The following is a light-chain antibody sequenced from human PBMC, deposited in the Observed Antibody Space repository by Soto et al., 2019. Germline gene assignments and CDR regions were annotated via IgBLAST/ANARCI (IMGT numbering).Light chain of an antibody. Sequence: DIQMTQSPSTLSASVGDRVTITCRASQSISSWLAWYQQKPGKAPKLLIYKASSLESGVPSRFSGSGSGKEFILTISRLQPDDFASYCCQHYGGMWTFGHGTKVDIK. CDR1: QSISSW. CDR3: QHYGGMWT. CDR2: KAS. J-gene: IGKJ1*01. V-gene: IGKV1-5*03.